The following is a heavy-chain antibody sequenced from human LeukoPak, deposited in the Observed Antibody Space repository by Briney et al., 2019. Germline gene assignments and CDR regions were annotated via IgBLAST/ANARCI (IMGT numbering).Heavy chain of an antibody. CDR3: AKGDDGGDSGYFDY. D-gene: IGHD4-23*01. Sequence: AGGSLTLSCAASGFTFSSYAMSWVRQAPGKGLEWVSGIFGSGGTTYYAYSVKGRFTLSRDNSKNTLYLQVKSLRGEGTAVYYCAKGDDGGDSGYFDYWGQGTLVTVSS. V-gene: IGHV3-23*01. CDR2: IFGSGGTT. J-gene: IGHJ4*02. CDR1: GFTFSSYA.